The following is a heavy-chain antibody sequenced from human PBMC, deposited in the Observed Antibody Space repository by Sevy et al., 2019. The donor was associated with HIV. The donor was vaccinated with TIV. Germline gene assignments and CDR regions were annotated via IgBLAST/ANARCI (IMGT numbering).Heavy chain of an antibody. J-gene: IGHJ6*02. CDR1: GFTFSSYG. D-gene: IGHD3-3*01. V-gene: IGHV3-33*01. CDR3: ARDSPRGADFWSGYGWDGMDV. CDR2: IWHDGSNK. Sequence: GGSLRLSCAASGFTFSSYGMHWVRQAPGKGLEWVSAIWHDGSNKFHADSVKGRFTISRDNSKNTLYLQMNSLRAEDTAVYYCARDSPRGADFWSGYGWDGMDVWGQGTTVTVSS.